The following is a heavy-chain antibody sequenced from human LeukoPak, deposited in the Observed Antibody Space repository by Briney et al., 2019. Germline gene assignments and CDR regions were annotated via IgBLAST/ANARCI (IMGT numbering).Heavy chain of an antibody. D-gene: IGHD6-19*01. CDR3: AKDSPQWLGPRSGGMDV. CDR2: ISYDGSNK. J-gene: IGHJ6*02. V-gene: IGHV3-30*18. CDR1: GFTFSRSW. Sequence: GGSLRLSCAASGFTFSRSWMSWVRQAPGKGLEWVAVISYDGSNKYYADSVKGRFTISRDNSKNTLYLQMNSLRAEDTAVYYCAKDSPQWLGPRSGGMDVWGQGTTVTVSS.